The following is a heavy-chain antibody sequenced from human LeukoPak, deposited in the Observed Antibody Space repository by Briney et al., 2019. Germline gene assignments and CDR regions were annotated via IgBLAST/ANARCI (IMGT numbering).Heavy chain of an antibody. Sequence: PGGSLRLSCAASGFTFSNYAMHWVRQAPGKGLEWMTVISYDGSNKYYADSVKGRFTISRDNAKNSLYLQMNSLRAEDTAVYYCARVGWSGDIIQYYFDYWGQGTLVTVSS. J-gene: IGHJ4*02. CDR3: ARVGWSGDIIQYYFDY. V-gene: IGHV3-30*04. D-gene: IGHD2-15*01. CDR2: ISYDGSNK. CDR1: GFTFSNYA.